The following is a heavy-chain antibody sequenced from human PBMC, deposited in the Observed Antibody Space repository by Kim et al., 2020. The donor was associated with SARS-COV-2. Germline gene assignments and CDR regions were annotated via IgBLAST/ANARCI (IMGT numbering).Heavy chain of an antibody. CDR2: IRSRVYSYAT. CDR3: TRIPGTTLAFWHAFDV. V-gene: IGHV3-73*01. Sequence: GGSLRLSCAASGFTFSDSPIHWVRQASGKGLEWVGRIRSRVYSYATSYAASVKGRFTISRDDSESTAYLQMNSLKTEDTAVYYCTRIPGTTLAFWHAFDV. CDR1: GFTFSDSP. J-gene: IGHJ3*01. D-gene: IGHD1-1*01.